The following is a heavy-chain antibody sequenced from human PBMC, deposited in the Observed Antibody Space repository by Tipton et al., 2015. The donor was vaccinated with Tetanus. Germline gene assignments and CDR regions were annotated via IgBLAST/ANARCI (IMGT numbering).Heavy chain of an antibody. Sequence: TLSLTCTVSGASISSYYWSWIRQPAGKGLEWIGRVYNSGSTDYNPSLKSRLAMSLDTSKNQFSLKLSSVTAADTAVYYCARDHTWYSGSSVATFDIWGQGTMVTVSS. CDR3: ARDHTWYSGSSVATFDI. V-gene: IGHV4-4*07. J-gene: IGHJ3*02. CDR1: GASISSYY. D-gene: IGHD6-6*01. CDR2: VYNSGST.